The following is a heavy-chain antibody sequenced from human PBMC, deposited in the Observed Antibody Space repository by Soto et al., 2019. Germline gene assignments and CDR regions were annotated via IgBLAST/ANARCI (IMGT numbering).Heavy chain of an antibody. CDR1: GGSTSSSNYY. CDR2: IYYSGNT. CDR3: ARLGGYCSTTGCYGYYAMDV. D-gene: IGHD2-2*01. V-gene: IGHV4-39*01. J-gene: IGHJ6*02. Sequence: QLQLQESGPGLMKPSETLSLTCTVSGGSTSSSNYYWGWIRQPPGKGLEWIGSIYYSGNTYYNPSLKSRVTMSVDTSKNQFSLKLSSVTAADTAVYYCARLGGYCSTTGCYGYYAMDVWGQGTTVTVSS.